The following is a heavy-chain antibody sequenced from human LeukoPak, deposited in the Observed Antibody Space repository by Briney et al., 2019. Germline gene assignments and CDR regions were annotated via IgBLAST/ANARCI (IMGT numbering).Heavy chain of an antibody. CDR2: ISGSGGRT. CDR1: GFTFSSYA. Sequence: GGSLRLSCAASGFTFSSYAMSWVRQAPGKGLNWVSEISGSGGRTNYADSVKGRFTISRDNSKNTLYLQMNSLRAEDTAVYYCAKDLNVAVTYDFDYWGQGTLVTVSS. CDR3: AKDLNVAVTYDFDY. V-gene: IGHV3-23*01. D-gene: IGHD4-17*01. J-gene: IGHJ4*02.